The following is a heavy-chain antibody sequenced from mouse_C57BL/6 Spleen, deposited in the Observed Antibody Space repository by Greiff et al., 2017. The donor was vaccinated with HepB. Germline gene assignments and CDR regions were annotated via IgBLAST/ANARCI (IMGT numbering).Heavy chain of an antibody. CDR3: ARDYYDGGFAY. CDR1: GYAFSSSW. D-gene: IGHD1-1*01. V-gene: IGHV1-82*01. J-gene: IGHJ3*01. Sequence: VQLQESGPELVKPGASVKISCKASGYAFSSSWMNWVKQRPGKGLEWIGRIYPGDGDTNYNGKFKGKATLTADKSSSTAYMQLSSLTSEDSAVYFCARDYYDGGFAYWGQVTLVTVSA. CDR2: IYPGDGDT.